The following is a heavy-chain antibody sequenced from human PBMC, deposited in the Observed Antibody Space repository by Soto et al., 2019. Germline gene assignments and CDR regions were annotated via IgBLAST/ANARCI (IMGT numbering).Heavy chain of an antibody. CDR3: ARDDTIFGANFDY. D-gene: IGHD3-3*01. Sequence: GALRLSCAASGFTFSSYSMNWVRQAPGKGLEWVSSISSSSSYIYYADSVKGRFTISRDNAKNSLYLQMNSLRAEDTAVYYCARDDTIFGANFDYWGQGTLVTVSS. V-gene: IGHV3-21*01. CDR1: GFTFSSYS. J-gene: IGHJ4*02. CDR2: ISSSSSYI.